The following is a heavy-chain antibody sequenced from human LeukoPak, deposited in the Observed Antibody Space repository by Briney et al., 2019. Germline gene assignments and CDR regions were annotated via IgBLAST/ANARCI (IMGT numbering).Heavy chain of an antibody. V-gene: IGHV1-8*01. J-gene: IGHJ5*02. Sequence: ASVTVSCTASVYTFTSYDINWVRHAPGPGPERMGWMNPKSGNTGYAQKFQGRVTMTRNTSISTAYMELSSLRSDDTAVYYCARDQDIVVVVAALRQREMGGFDPWGQGTLVTVSS. CDR2: MNPKSGNT. D-gene: IGHD2-15*01. CDR1: VYTFTSYD. CDR3: ARDQDIVVVVAALRQREMGGFDP.